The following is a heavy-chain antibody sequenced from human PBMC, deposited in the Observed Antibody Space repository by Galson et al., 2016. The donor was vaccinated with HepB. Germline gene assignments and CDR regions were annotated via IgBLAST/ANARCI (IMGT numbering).Heavy chain of an antibody. CDR2: ISNDGRKK. CDR3: ARVAKRANRLWFGELKGFDY. CDR1: GFTFSSYA. D-gene: IGHD3-10*01. J-gene: IGHJ4*02. V-gene: IGHV3-30*04. Sequence: SLRLSCAASGFTFSSYAMHWVRQAPGKGLEWVAVISNDGRKKNYADSVKGRFPISRDNSKNTLYLQMNSLRAEDTAVYYCARVAKRANRLWFGELKGFDYWGQGTLVTVSS.